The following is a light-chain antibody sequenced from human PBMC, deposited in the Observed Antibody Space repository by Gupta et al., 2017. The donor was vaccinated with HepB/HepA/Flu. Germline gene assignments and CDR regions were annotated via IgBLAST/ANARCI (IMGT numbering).Light chain of an antibody. V-gene: IGKV3-11*01. CDR3: QQRSNWPKLT. Sequence: DIVLIPSPATLSLSPGERATLSCRASQSVSSYLAWYQQKPGQAPRLLIYDASNRATGIPARFSGSGSGTDFTLTISSLEPEDFAVYYCQQRSNWPKLTFGGGTKVEIK. J-gene: IGKJ4*01. CDR1: QSVSSY. CDR2: DAS.